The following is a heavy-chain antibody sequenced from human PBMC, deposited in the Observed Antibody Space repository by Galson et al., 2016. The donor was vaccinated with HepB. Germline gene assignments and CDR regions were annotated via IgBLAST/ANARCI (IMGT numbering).Heavy chain of an antibody. V-gene: IGHV1-18*04. D-gene: IGHD6-19*01. CDR3: ARDDSRGWSVAYDF. CDR2: ISAYDANT. J-gene: IGHJ4*02. CDR1: GFTFTNYG. Sequence: SVKVSCKASGFTFTNYGISWVRQAPGQGLEWMGWISAYDANTNYAQKLQDRVTMTTDTSTSTAYMELRSLRSDDTAVYFCARDDSRGWSVAYDFWGQGTLVTVSS.